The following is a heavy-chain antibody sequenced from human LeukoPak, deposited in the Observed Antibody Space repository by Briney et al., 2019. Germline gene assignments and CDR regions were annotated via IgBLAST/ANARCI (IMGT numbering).Heavy chain of an antibody. J-gene: IGHJ4*01. CDR2: IRYDSDSL. V-gene: IGHV3-9*03. CDR3: AKATHGSGVSPLDH. D-gene: IGHD3-10*01. Sequence: GGSLRLSCAASASGVAFTSHSMNSVRQAPGKGLEWVASIRYDSDSLAYGDSVRGRFTISRDNAKNSLFLQMNNLRPDDMALYYCAKATHGSGVSPLDHWGHGTLVIVSS. CDR1: ASGVAFTSHS.